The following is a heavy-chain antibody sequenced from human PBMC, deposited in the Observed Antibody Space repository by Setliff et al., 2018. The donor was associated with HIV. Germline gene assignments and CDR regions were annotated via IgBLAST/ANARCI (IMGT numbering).Heavy chain of an antibody. J-gene: IGHJ2*01. CDR2: IFTSGDT. D-gene: IGHD5-12*01. Sequence: SETLSLTCTVSGVSISNYYWNWIRQPPGKGLEWIGYIFTSGDTNYNPSLRSRVTLSVDTSKNQFSLKLSSVTAADTAVYYCARPSAGGGYNYWYFDLWGRGTLVTVSS. V-gene: IGHV4-4*09. CDR3: ARPSAGGGYNYWYFDL. CDR1: GVSISNYY.